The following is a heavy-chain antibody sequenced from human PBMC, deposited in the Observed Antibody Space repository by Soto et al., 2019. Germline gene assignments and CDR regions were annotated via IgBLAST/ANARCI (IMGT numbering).Heavy chain of an antibody. D-gene: IGHD2-8*01. J-gene: IGHJ4*02. CDR3: ASEYCTKGVCYHDY. CDR1: GFTFSSYA. Sequence: EVQLVESGGGLVQPGGSLRLSCAASGFTFSSYAMHWVRQAPGKGLEYVSAISSNGGSTYYANSVKGRFTISRDNAKNTRYLQMGSLIAEDMAVYYCASEYCTKGVCYHDYWVQGTLVTVSS. V-gene: IGHV3-64*01. CDR2: ISSNGGST.